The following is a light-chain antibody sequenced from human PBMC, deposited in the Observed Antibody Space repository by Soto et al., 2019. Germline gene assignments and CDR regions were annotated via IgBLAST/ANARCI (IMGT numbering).Light chain of an antibody. V-gene: IGKV1-5*03. Sequence: DIQMTQSPSTLSASVGDRVRITCRASQSISSWLAWYQQKPGKAPKLLISKASSLESGVPSRFSGSGSGTEFTLTISRLQPDDFAIYYCQQYNTYSPTFGQGTKVDIK. CDR1: QSISSW. CDR2: KAS. J-gene: IGKJ1*01. CDR3: QQYNTYSPT.